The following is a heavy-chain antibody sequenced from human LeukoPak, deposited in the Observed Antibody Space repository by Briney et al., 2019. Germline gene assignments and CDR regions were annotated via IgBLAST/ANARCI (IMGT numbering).Heavy chain of an antibody. D-gene: IGHD1-26*01. Sequence: SETLSLTCTVSGVSISNNYFYWAWIRKPPGKGLKLIGYSGSTFYNSSLQTRITISADTSQNQFSLSLTSVTAADTAVYYCATLGLLRGAGFNLATHFDYWGQGTLVAVSS. J-gene: IGHJ4*02. V-gene: IGHV4-39*01. CDR3: ATLGLLRGAGFNLATHFDY. CDR2: SGST. CDR1: GVSISNNYFY.